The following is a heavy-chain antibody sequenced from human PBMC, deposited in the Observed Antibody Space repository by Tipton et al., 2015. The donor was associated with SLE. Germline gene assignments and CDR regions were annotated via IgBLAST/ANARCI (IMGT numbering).Heavy chain of an antibody. V-gene: IGHV3-53*01. D-gene: IGHD1-26*01. CDR3: ARGESYWSCFDY. CDR2: IYSGGST. CDR1: GFTVSSNY. J-gene: IGHJ4*02. Sequence: GSLRLSCAASGFTVSSNYMSWVRQAPGKGLEWVSVIYSGGSTYYADSVKGRFTISRDNSKNTLYLQINSLRAEDTAVYYCARGESYWSCFDYWGQGTLVTVSS.